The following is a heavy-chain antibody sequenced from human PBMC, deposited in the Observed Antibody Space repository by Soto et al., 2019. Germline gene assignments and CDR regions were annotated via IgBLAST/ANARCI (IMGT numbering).Heavy chain of an antibody. CDR2: IIPIFGTA. V-gene: IGHV1-69*13. D-gene: IGHD3-10*01. J-gene: IGHJ6*02. CDR3: ARSGIPTSYYYGMDV. Sequence: GASVKVSCKASGGTFSSYAISWVRQAPGQGLEWMGGIIPIFGTANYAQKFQGRVTITADESTSTAYMELSSLRSEDTAVYYCARSGIPTSYYYGMDVWGQGTSVTVSS. CDR1: GGTFSSYA.